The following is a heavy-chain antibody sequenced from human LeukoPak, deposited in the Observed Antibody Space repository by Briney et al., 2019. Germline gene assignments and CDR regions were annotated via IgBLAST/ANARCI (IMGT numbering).Heavy chain of an antibody. CDR2: IYISGTT. CDR3: ARGRTADYYQYYMDV. V-gene: IGHV4-4*07. D-gene: IGHD5-18*01. J-gene: IGHJ6*03. CDR1: GGSISSYY. Sequence: KPSETLSLTCTVSGGSISSYYWTWIQQTAGKGLEWIGRIYISGTTNYNPSLNSRVTISLDTSKNQFSLKLSSVSAADTAVYYCARGRTADYYQYYMDVWGKGTTVTVSS.